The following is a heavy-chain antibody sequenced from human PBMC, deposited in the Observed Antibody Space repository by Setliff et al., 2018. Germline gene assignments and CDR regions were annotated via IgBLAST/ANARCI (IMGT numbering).Heavy chain of an antibody. Sequence: PVGSLRLSCAASGFVFSNFAMNWVRQAPGKGLEWVSTISGGGTNMDYADSVKGRFTISRDNSNSGVFLQMDSLRAEDTAVYYCARDQARWLVAAGTFDYWGLGALVTVSS. J-gene: IGHJ4*02. CDR2: ISGGGTNM. CDR1: GFVFSNFA. V-gene: IGHV3-23*01. CDR3: ARDQARWLVAAGTFDY. D-gene: IGHD1-1*01.